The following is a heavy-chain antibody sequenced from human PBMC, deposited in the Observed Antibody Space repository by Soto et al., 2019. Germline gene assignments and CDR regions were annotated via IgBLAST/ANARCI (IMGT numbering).Heavy chain of an antibody. CDR3: VSGSFPNWFDP. Sequence: QITLKESGPTLVKPTQTLTLTCTFSGFSFRTSGAGVGWIRQPPGKALEWLALIYWNDDKRYTPSLKTRLTIPRDTSKNQVVLTMTNMDPVDTATYYCVSGSFPNWFDPWGQGILVTVSS. J-gene: IGHJ5*02. V-gene: IGHV2-5*01. CDR2: IYWNDDK. D-gene: IGHD3-10*01. CDR1: GFSFRTSGAG.